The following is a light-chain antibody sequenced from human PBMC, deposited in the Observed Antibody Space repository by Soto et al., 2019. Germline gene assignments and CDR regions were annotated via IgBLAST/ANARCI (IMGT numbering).Light chain of an antibody. V-gene: IGKV3-20*01. J-gene: IGKJ3*01. CDR3: QHYGSSPFT. Sequence: EIVLTQSPGTLSLSPGERATLSCRASQSVSSSYLAWFQQIPGQAPRLLIHCTFSRATRIPDRFSGSGSGTDFTLTISRMEPEDFAVYYCQHYGSSPFTFGPGNKVDIK. CDR2: CTF. CDR1: QSVSSSY.